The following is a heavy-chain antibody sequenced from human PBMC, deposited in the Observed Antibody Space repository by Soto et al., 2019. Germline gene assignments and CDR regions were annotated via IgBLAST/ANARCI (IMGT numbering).Heavy chain of an antibody. CDR1: GFTFDHYA. CDR2: ISWNSISM. D-gene: IGHD1-26*01. V-gene: IGHV3-9*01. J-gene: IGHJ4*02. Sequence: EVQLVESGGGLVQPGRSLRLSCAASGFTFDHYAMHWVRQAPGKGLEWVSGISWNSISMGYADSVKGRFTISRDNAKNSLYLQMNSLRAEDTALYYCAKYWSYGDWGQGTLVTVSS. CDR3: AKYWSYGD.